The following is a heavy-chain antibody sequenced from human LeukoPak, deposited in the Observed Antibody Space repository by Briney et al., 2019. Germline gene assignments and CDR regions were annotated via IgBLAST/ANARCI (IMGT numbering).Heavy chain of an antibody. J-gene: IGHJ4*02. D-gene: IGHD5-12*01. CDR1: GYTFTSYA. Sequence: ASVKVSCKASGYTFTSYAMNWVRQAPGQGLEWMGWINTNTGNPTYAQGFTGRFVFSLDTSVSTAYLQISSLKAEDTAVYYCARGTSDIVATIPHYWGQGTLVTASS. CDR2: INTNTGNP. V-gene: IGHV7-4-1*02. CDR3: ARGTSDIVATIPHY.